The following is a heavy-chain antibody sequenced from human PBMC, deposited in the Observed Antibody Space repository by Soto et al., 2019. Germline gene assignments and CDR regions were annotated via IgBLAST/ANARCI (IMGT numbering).Heavy chain of an antibody. Sequence: SVKVSCKASGGTFSSYAISWVRQAPGQGLEWMGGIIPIFGTANYAQKFQGRVTITADESTSTAYMELSSLGSEDTAVYYCARTIVVVKGYYYYGMDVWGQGTTVTV. D-gene: IGHD3-22*01. CDR2: IIPIFGTA. CDR1: GGTFSSYA. J-gene: IGHJ6*02. V-gene: IGHV1-69*13. CDR3: ARTIVVVKGYYYYGMDV.